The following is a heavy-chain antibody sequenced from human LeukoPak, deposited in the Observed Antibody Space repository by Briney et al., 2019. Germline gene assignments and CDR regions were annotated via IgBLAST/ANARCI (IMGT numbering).Heavy chain of an antibody. V-gene: IGHV3-74*01. Sequence: GGSLRLSCAASGFTFSSYWIHWVRQAPGKGLVWISRINRDGSSRSYADSVKGRFTISRDNAKNTLYLQMNSLRGEDTAVYYXARDVMGYGDYGWDYWGQGTLVTVSS. CDR3: ARDVMGYGDYGWDY. CDR1: GFTFSSYW. J-gene: IGHJ4*02. CDR2: INRDGSSR. D-gene: IGHD4-17*01.